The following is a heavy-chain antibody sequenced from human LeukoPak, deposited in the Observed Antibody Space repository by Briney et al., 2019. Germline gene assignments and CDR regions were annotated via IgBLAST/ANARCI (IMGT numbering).Heavy chain of an antibody. V-gene: IGHV4-59*01. J-gene: IGHJ4*02. CDR2: IYYSGST. CDR3: ARGRYGWLPFDY. D-gene: IGHD3-16*01. CDR1: GGSMSSYY. Sequence: SETLSLTCTVSGGSMSSYYWSWIRQPPGKGLEWIGYIYYSGSTNYNPSLKSRVTISADTSKNQFTLKLSSVTAADTAVYYRARGRYGWLPFDYWGQGTLVTVSS.